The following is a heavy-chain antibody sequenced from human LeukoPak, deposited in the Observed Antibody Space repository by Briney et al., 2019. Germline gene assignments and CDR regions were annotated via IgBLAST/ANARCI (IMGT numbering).Heavy chain of an antibody. CDR2: TYYRSKCYN. Sequence: SQTLSLTCAISGDSVSSNSAAWNWIRQSPSRGLEWLGRTYYRSKCYNDYAVSVKSRITINPDTSKNQFSLQLNSVTPEDTAVYYCARGSYYYDSSGYYLPFDYWGQGTLVTVSS. CDR3: ARGSYYYDSSGYYLPFDY. CDR1: GDSVSSNSAA. J-gene: IGHJ4*02. D-gene: IGHD3-22*01. V-gene: IGHV6-1*01.